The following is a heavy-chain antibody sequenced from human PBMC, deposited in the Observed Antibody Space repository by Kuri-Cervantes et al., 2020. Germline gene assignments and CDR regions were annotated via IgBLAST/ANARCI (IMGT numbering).Heavy chain of an antibody. Sequence: GESLKISCAASGFTFDDYAMHWVRQAPGKGLEWVSYISSSGSTIYYADSVKGRFTISRDNAKNSLYLQMNSLRAEDTAVYYCARDRDDFWSGYSPSFDYWGQGTLVTDSS. CDR2: ISSSGSTI. D-gene: IGHD3-3*01. CDR3: ARDRDDFWSGYSPSFDY. CDR1: GFTFDDYA. V-gene: IGHV3-11*01. J-gene: IGHJ4*02.